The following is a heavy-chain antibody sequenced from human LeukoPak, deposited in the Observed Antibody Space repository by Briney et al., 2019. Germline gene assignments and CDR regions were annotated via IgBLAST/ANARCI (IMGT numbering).Heavy chain of an antibody. J-gene: IGHJ5*02. V-gene: IGHV3-9*01. D-gene: IGHD1-26*01. CDR1: GFTFDDYA. CDR3: ARDSIVGATNRP. CDR2: ISWNSDTR. Sequence: PGRSLRLSCAVSGFTFDDYAMHWVRQVPGKGLEWVAGISWNSDTRGYVDSVKGRFTISRDNAKNSLYLQMNSLRAEDTAVYYCARDSIVGATNRPWGQGTLVTVSS.